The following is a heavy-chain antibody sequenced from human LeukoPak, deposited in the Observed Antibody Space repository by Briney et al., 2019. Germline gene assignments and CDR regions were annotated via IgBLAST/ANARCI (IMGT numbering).Heavy chain of an antibody. J-gene: IGHJ4*02. CDR1: GGSISSYY. Sequence: SETLSLTCTVSGGSISSYYWSWIRQPAGKGLEWIGRTQTSGSTNYNPSLKSRVTMSVDTSKNQFSLKLSSVTAADTAVYYCARYRRIAAAGSLDYWGQGTLVTVSS. D-gene: IGHD6-13*01. CDR2: TQTSGST. V-gene: IGHV4-4*07. CDR3: ARYRRIAAAGSLDY.